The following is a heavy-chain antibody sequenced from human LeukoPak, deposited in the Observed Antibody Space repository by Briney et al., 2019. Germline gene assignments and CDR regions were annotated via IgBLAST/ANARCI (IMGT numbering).Heavy chain of an antibody. CDR1: GFTFRNFW. Sequence: PGGSLRLSCAASGFTFRNFWMSWVRQAPGWGLEWVANIHPEGNEKYHVESVKGRFTISRDNAKSSLFLQMNGLRAEDTAVYYCARGDAFSGDHWGQGTLVTVSS. CDR3: ARGDAFSGDH. V-gene: IGHV3-7*04. J-gene: IGHJ4*02. CDR2: IHPEGNEK.